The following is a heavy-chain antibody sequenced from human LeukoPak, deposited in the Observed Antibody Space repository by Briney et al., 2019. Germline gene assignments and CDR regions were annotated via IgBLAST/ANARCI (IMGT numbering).Heavy chain of an antibody. D-gene: IGHD5-12*01. Sequence: GGSLRLFCAASGFTFSSYGMHWVRQAPGKGLEWVAVIWYDGSNKYYADSVKGRFTISRDNSKNTLYLQMNSLRAEDTAVYYCAKVLYSGYDFGAFDIWGQGTMVTVSS. CDR1: GFTFSSYG. CDR3: AKVLYSGYDFGAFDI. J-gene: IGHJ3*02. V-gene: IGHV3-33*06. CDR2: IWYDGSNK.